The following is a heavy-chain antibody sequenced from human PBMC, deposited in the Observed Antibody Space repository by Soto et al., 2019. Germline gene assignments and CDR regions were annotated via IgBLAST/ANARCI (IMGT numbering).Heavy chain of an antibody. V-gene: IGHV4-59*01. CDR1: GGSISSYY. J-gene: IGHJ5*02. Sequence: SETLSLTCTVSGGSISSYYWSWIRQPPGKGLEWIGYIYYSGSTNYNPSLKSRVTISVDTSKNQFSLKLSSVTAADTAVYYCARCKLLRFLEWPHWFDPWGQGTLVTVSS. CDR2: IYYSGST. CDR3: ARCKLLRFLEWPHWFDP. D-gene: IGHD3-3*01.